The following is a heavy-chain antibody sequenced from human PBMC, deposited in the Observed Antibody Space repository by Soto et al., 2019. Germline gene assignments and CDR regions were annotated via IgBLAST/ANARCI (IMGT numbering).Heavy chain of an antibody. J-gene: IGHJ4*02. CDR3: AKQAPYSNSWYEIDH. V-gene: IGHV3-23*01. Sequence: EVQLLESGGGLVQPGGSLRLSCAASGFTFSSYGINWVHQAPGKGLEWVSGISGSGDSTHYADSVKGRFTISRDNSXYTLYLQMNSLRAEDTAVYYCAKQAPYSNSWYEIDHWGQGTLVTVSS. D-gene: IGHD6-13*01. CDR1: GFTFSSYG. CDR2: ISGSGDST.